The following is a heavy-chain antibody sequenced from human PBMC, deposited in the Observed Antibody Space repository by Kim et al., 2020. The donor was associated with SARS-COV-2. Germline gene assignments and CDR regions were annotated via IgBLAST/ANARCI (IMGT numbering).Heavy chain of an antibody. D-gene: IGHD3-22*01. Sequence: GGSLRLSCAASKFNFSNYAMSWVRQAPGKGLEWVSTIRSNGDRTYYADSVKGRFTISRDDSKSTLYLQMNSLRGEDTAIYYCAKDDSPLGYWGQGTLVTVSS. J-gene: IGHJ4*02. V-gene: IGHV3-23*01. CDR1: KFNFSNYA. CDR3: AKDDSPLGY. CDR2: IRSNGDRT.